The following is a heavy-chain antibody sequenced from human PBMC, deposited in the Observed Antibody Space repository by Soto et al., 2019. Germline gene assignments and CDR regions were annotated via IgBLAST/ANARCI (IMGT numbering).Heavy chain of an antibody. CDR3: VRLRSGELVVFS. D-gene: IGHD6-6*01. CDR2: ISPKSGGT. J-gene: IGHJ5*01. CDR1: GYTFTGYY. V-gene: IGHV1-2*02. Sequence: QVQLVQFGAEVKESGASVKVSCKASGYTFTGYYIHWVRQAPGQGLEWVGEISPKSGGTRYALKFQGSVTMTKHLPSTIVYMELSNLSPDDTAVYYCVRLRSGELVVFSWGQGTLVTVRS.